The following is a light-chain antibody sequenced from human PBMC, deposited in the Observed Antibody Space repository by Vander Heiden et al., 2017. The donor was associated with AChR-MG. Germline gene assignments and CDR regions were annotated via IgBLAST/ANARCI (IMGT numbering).Light chain of an antibody. CDR3: QSYDSSLSGSEV. CDR2: GNS. V-gene: IGLV1-40*01. CDR1: RSNIGAGYA. Sequence: QSVLTQPPSVSGAPGQRVTISCPGSRSNIGAGYAVHWYQQHPGTAHKLHSFGNSNRPSGVPDRFSCSKSGTSDYLAITGLQAEDEADYYCQSYDSSLSGSEVFGGGTKLTVL. J-gene: IGLJ2*01.